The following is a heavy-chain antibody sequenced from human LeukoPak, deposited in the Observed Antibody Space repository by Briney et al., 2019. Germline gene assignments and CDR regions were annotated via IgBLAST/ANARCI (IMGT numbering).Heavy chain of an antibody. J-gene: IGHJ4*02. CDR1: GGSISSGDYY. CDR2: FYYSGST. Sequence: SETLSLTCTVSGGSISSGDYYWSWIRQPPGKGLEWIGYFYYSGSTYYNPSLKSRVTISVDTSKNQFSLKLSSVTAADTAVYYCARGHMYYFDYWGQGTLVTVSS. V-gene: IGHV4-30-4*01. CDR3: ARGHMYYFDY.